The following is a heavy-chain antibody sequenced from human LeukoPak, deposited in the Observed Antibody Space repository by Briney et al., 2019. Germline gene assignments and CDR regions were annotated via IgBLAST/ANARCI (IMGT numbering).Heavy chain of an antibody. V-gene: IGHV3-23*01. J-gene: IGHJ4*02. Sequence: GGSLRLSCAASGFTFGSNAMSWVRQAPGKGLEWVSTISGSGGSTYYADSVRGHFTISRDNSKNRLHLKRNSLRGEATAAYYGAKGRGDSGTLKRSFDYWGQGTLVTVSS. D-gene: IGHD3-10*01. CDR3: AKGRGDSGTLKRSFDY. CDR1: GFTFGSNA. CDR2: ISGSGGST.